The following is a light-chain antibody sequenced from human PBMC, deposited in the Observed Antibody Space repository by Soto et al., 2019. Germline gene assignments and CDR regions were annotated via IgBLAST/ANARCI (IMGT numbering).Light chain of an antibody. CDR2: RDN. CDR3: AAWDDSLSGLVV. V-gene: IGLV1-47*01. CDR1: SSNIGNNY. Sequence: QSVLTQPPSASGTPGQRVTISCSGSSSNIGNNYVYWYQQVPGTAPKLLIYRDNQRPSGVPDRFSGSKSGTSASLAISGLRSEDEADYYCAAWDDSLSGLVVFGGGTQLTVL. J-gene: IGLJ2*01.